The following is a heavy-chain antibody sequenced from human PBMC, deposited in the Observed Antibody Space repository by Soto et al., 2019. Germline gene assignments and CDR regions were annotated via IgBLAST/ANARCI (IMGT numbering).Heavy chain of an antibody. V-gene: IGHV1-69*12. D-gene: IGHD2-2*01. J-gene: IGHJ5*02. Sequence: QVQLVQSGAEVTKPGSSVKVSCKASGGTFSSYAISWVRQAPGQGLEWMGGIIPIFGTANYAQKFQGRVKITADEPTSPAYRELSSLRSEDTAVYYCARAQLGYCISTSCYGGDWFDPWGQGTLVTVSS. CDR2: IIPIFGTA. CDR3: ARAQLGYCISTSCYGGDWFDP. CDR1: GGTFSSYA.